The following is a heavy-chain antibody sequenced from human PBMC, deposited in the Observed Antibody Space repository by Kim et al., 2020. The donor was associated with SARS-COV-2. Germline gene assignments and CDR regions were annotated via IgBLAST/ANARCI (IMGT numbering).Heavy chain of an antibody. J-gene: IGHJ6*02. CDR3: ARVNYWGYHYGMDV. Sequence: ADSVKGRFSISRDNAKNTLYLQMNSLRAEDTAVYYCARVNYWGYHYGMDVWGQGTTVTVSS. V-gene: IGHV3-74*01. D-gene: IGHD7-27*01.